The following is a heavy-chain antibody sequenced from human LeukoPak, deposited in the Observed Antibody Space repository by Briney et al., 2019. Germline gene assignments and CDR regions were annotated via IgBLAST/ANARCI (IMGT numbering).Heavy chain of an antibody. V-gene: IGHV3-23*01. D-gene: IGHD2-21*02. CDR2: ISGSGGST. CDR1: GFTVSSNY. CDR3: AKDRSGGDCYFDY. J-gene: IGHJ4*02. Sequence: GGSLRLSCAASGFTVSSNYMSWVRQAPGKGLEWVSAISGSGGSTYYADSVKGRFTISRDNSKNTLYLQMNSLRAEDTAVYYCAKDRSGGDCYFDYWGQGTLVTVSS.